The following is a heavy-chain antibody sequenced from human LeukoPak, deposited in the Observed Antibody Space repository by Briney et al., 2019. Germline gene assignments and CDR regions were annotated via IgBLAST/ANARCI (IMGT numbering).Heavy chain of an antibody. D-gene: IGHD6-13*01. J-gene: IGHJ4*02. CDR2: IYYSGST. CDR3: AIRGVRGSSL. Sequence: SETQSLTCTVSGGSISSGGYYWSWIRQPPGKGLEWIGSIYYSGSTYYNPSLKSRVTISVDTSKNQFSLKLSSVTAADTAVYYCAIRGVRGSSLWGQGTLVTVSS. CDR1: GGSISSGGYY. V-gene: IGHV4-39*01.